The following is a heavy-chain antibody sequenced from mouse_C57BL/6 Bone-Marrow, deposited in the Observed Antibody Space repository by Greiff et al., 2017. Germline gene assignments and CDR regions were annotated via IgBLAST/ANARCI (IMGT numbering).Heavy chain of an antibody. D-gene: IGHD2-3*01. V-gene: IGHV1-63*01. CDR1: GYTFTNYW. CDR2: IYPGGGYT. CDR3: ARCYDGYYFYAMDY. J-gene: IGHJ4*01. Sequence: VKLMESGAELVRPGTSVKMSCKASGYTFTNYWIGWAKQRPGHGLEWIGDIYPGGGYTNYNEKFKGKATLTADKYSSTAYMQFSSLTTEESAIYYCARCYDGYYFYAMDYWGQGTSVTVSS.